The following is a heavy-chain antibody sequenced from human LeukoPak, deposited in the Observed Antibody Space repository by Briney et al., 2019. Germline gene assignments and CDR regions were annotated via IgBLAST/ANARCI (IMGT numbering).Heavy chain of an antibody. V-gene: IGHV4-61*02. CDR3: ARDDYSNYVNWFDP. J-gene: IGHJ5*02. CDR2: IYTSGST. D-gene: IGHD4-11*01. CDR1: GGSISSGSYY. Sequence: PSETLSLTCTVSGGSISSGSYYWSWIRQPAGKGLEWIGRIYTSGSTNYNPSLKSRVTISVDTSKNQFSLKLSSVTAADTAVYYCARDDYSNYVNWFDPWGQGTLVTVSS.